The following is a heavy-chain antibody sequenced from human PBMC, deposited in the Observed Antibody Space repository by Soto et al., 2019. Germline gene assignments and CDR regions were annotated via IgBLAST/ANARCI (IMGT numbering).Heavy chain of an antibody. Sequence: EVQLLESGGGLVQPGGSLRLSCGGSGFTFNSYAMTWVRQAPGKGLEWVSAISGSGGTTYYANSVKGRFTISRDQSKDTLYLQMNSLRDEDTAIYYCAKHRHYGSGTYSDSYLDYWGQGTLVTVSS. V-gene: IGHV3-23*01. J-gene: IGHJ4*02. D-gene: IGHD3-10*01. CDR1: GFTFNSYA. CDR2: ISGSGGTT. CDR3: AKHRHYGSGTYSDSYLDY.